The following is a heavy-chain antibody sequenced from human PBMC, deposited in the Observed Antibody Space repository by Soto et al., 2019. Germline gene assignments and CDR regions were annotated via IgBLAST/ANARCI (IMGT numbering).Heavy chain of an antibody. CDR3: AAQTSMIFGVVTPGWFDP. V-gene: IGHV4-61*01. CDR1: GGSVSSGSYY. CDR2: IYYSGST. D-gene: IGHD3-3*01. Sequence: LSLTCTVSGGSVSSGSYYWSWIRQPPGKGLEWIGYIYYSGSTNYNPSLKSRVTISVDTSKNQFSLKLSSVTAADTAVYYCAAQTSMIFGVVTPGWFDPWAREPWSPSPQ. J-gene: IGHJ5*02.